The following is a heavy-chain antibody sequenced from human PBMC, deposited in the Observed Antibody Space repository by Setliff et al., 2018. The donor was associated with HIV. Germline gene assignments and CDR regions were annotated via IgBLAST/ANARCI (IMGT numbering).Heavy chain of an antibody. D-gene: IGHD1-1*01. CDR1: GGDLRSFV. Sequence: ASVKVSCKGSGGDLRSFVISWLRQASGQGLEWMGGITPVIGRPNYAQRFHDRLTITADTSTNTAYMDLNRLTSDDTAVYYCALANIVSTARWNHWGRGTLVTSPQ. CDR2: ITPVIGRP. V-gene: IGHV1-69*10. J-gene: IGHJ4*02. CDR3: ALANIVSTARWNH.